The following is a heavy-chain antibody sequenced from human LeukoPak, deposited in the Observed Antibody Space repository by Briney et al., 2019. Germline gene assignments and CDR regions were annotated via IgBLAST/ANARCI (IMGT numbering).Heavy chain of an antibody. CDR2: IYYSGST. CDR3: AREITFGGVIGY. V-gene: IGHV4-59*12. Sequence: SETLSLTCTVSGGSISSYYWSWIRQPPGKGLEWIGYIYYSGSTNYNPSLKSRVTISVDTSKNQFSLKLSSVTAADTAVYYCAREITFGGVIGYWGQGTLVTVSS. CDR1: GGSISSYY. D-gene: IGHD3-16*01. J-gene: IGHJ4*02.